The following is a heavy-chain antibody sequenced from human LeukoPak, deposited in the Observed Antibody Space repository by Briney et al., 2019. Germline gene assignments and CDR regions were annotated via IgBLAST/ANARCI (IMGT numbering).Heavy chain of an antibody. CDR1: GFNFGDYA. D-gene: IGHD3-22*01. CDR3: AKDREYDDSCDYNG. CDR2: LSFSGGHT. Sequence: GGSLRLSCAASGFNFGDYAMTWVRQAPGKGLEWVSTLSFSGGHTYYSNSVEGRFTISRDNSKSTLFLQMDSLRVEDTAVYYCAKDREYDDSCDYNGWGQGTLVTVSS. V-gene: IGHV3-23*01. J-gene: IGHJ4*02.